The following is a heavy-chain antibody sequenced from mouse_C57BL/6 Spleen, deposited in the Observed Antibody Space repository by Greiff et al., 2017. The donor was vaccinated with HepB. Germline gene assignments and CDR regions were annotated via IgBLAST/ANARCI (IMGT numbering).Heavy chain of an antibody. CDR1: GYTFTSYW. CDR3: TRDYYGSPYAMDY. V-gene: IGHV1-5*01. CDR2: IYPGNSDT. J-gene: IGHJ4*01. Sequence: VQLQQSGTVLARPGASVKMSCKTSGYTFTSYWMHWVKQRPGQGLEWIGAIYPGNSDTSYNQKFKGKAKLTAVTSASTAYMELSSLTNEDSAVYYCTRDYYGSPYAMDYWGQGTSVTVSS. D-gene: IGHD1-1*01.